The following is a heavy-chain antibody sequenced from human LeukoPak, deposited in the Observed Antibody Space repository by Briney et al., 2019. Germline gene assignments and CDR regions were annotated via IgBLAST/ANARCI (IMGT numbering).Heavy chain of an antibody. V-gene: IGHV4-34*01. CDR3: ARDGLYCSSTSCYPNWFDP. D-gene: IGHD2-2*01. J-gene: IGHJ5*02. CDR2: INHSGST. Sequence: SETLSLTCAVYGGSFSGYYWSWIRQPPGKGLEWIGEINHSGSTNYNPSLKSRVTISVDTSKNQFSLKLSSVTAADTAVYYCARDGLYCSSTSCYPNWFDPWGQGTLVTVSS. CDR1: GGSFSGYY.